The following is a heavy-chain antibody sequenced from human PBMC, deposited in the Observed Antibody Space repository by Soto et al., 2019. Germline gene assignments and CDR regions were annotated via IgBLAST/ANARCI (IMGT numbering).Heavy chain of an antibody. D-gene: IGHD4-4*01. V-gene: IGHV3-15*07. CDR1: GLKFSDAW. CDR2: IKSKGGGETK. J-gene: IGHJ4*02. CDR3: AWDNSGRFRTDH. Sequence: EVQLVESGGGLVKPGDSLRLSCAVSGLKFSDAWMNWVRQAPGKGLEWVDRIKSKGGGETKDYAAHVKGRFAISRDGSRDTLYLQMNSLKIEDTAVYYCAWDNSGRFRTDHWGQGTLVTVS.